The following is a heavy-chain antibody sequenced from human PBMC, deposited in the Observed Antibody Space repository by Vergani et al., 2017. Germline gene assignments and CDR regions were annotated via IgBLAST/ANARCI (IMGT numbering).Heavy chain of an antibody. J-gene: IGHJ5*02. Sequence: QVQLQESGPGLVKSSETLSLTCSVSFDSIRNLYCNWIRQPPRKGREWIGSIHYSENTNYNPSLKTRVTMSVDTSKNQFSLTLTSVTAADTAVYYCASDTHSGQRADRWGQGILVTVTS. V-gene: IGHV4-59*11. CDR3: ASDTHSGQRADR. CDR1: FDSIRNLY. D-gene: IGHD6-19*01. CDR2: IHYSENT.